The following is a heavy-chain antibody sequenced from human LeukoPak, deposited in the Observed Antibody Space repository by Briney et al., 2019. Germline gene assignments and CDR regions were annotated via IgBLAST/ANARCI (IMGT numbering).Heavy chain of an antibody. Sequence: PGGSLRLSCAASGFTFSDYCMSWIRQAPGKGLEWVSYISSSSSYTNYADSVKGRFTISRDNAKNSLYLQMNSLRAEDTAVYYCARGGLKSSSAFAPGGQEPLVTVS. CDR2: ISSSSSYT. V-gene: IGHV3-11*06. CDR1: GFTFSDYC. J-gene: IGHJ5*02. CDR3: ARGGLKSSSAFAP. D-gene: IGHD6-13*01.